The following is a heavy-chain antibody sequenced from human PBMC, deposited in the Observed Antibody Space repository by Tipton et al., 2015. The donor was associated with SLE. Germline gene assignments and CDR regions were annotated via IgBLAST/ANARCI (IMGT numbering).Heavy chain of an antibody. V-gene: IGHV4-39*07. Sequence: TLSLTCIVSGGSISSGTEYWTWIRQPAGKGLEWIGSISYSGSTYYNPSLKSRVTISVDTSKNQFSLKLSSVTAADTAVYYCARSLSRKWTLDRWGQGTLVTVSS. D-gene: IGHD1-26*01. CDR1: GGSISSGTEY. CDR3: ARSLSRKWTLDR. J-gene: IGHJ5*02. CDR2: ISYSGST.